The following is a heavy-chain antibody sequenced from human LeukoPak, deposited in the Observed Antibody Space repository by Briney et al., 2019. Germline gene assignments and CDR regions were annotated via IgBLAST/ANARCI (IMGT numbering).Heavy chain of an antibody. Sequence: PGGSLRLSCAASGFTVSDNYMSWVRQAPGKGLVWVSRINSDGSSTTYADSVKGRFTISRDNAKNTLYLQMNSLRAEDTAVYYCARDQLYCTGGTCYFDYWGQGTLVTVSS. J-gene: IGHJ4*02. CDR2: INSDGSST. V-gene: IGHV3-74*01. D-gene: IGHD2-8*02. CDR1: GFTVSDNY. CDR3: ARDQLYCTGGTCYFDY.